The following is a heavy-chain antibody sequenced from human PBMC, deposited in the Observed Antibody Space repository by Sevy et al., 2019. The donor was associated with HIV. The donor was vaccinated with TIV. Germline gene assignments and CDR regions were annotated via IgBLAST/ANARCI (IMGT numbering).Heavy chain of an antibody. CDR3: ARDAFKQLWLRTEPHTNDY. V-gene: IGHV3-30*04. CDR2: ISYDGSNK. Sequence: GGSLRLSCAASGFTFSSYAMHWVRQAPGKGLEWVAVISYDGSNKYYADSVKGRFTISRVNSKNTLYLQMNGLRAEDTAVYYCARDAFKQLWLRTEPHTNDYWGQGTLVTVSS. D-gene: IGHD5-18*01. J-gene: IGHJ4*02. CDR1: GFTFSSYA.